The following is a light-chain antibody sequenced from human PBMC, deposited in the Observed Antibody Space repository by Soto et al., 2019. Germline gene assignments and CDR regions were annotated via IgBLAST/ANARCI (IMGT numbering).Light chain of an antibody. Sequence: QSVLTQPPSVSGAPGQRVTISCTGSSSNIGAGYDVHWYQQLPGTAPKLLIYGNSNRPSGVPDRFSGSKSGTSAPLAITGLQAEDEADYYCQSYDSSLSRSVFGTGTKVTFL. V-gene: IGLV1-40*01. CDR3: QSYDSSLSRSV. CDR2: GNS. J-gene: IGLJ1*01. CDR1: SSNIGAGYD.